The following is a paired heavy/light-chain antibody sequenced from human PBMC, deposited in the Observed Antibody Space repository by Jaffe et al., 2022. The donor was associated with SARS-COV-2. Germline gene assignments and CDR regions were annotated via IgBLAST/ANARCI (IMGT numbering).Light chain of an antibody. CDR1: QGIRND. CDR3: LQHNTYPRT. J-gene: IGKJ1*01. CDR2: AAS. Sequence: DIQMTQSPSSLSASIGDRVTITCRASQGIRNDLGWYQQKPGNAPKRLIYAASRLQSGVPSRFSGSGSGTDFTLTISSLQPEDFATYYCLQHNTYPRTFGQGTKVEIK. V-gene: IGKV1-17*01.
Heavy chain of an antibody. CDR3: ATDGLGSSNYDYYYYGMDV. D-gene: IGHD6-6*01. Sequence: EVQLLESGGDLVQPGGSLRLSCAASGFTFSNYAMSWVRQAPGKGLEWVSGINGRGDSTYFADSVKGRVTISRDNSKNTVYLQMDSLRGEDTAVYYCATDGLGSSNYDYYYYGMDVWGQGTTVTVSS. CDR1: GFTFSNYA. V-gene: IGHV3-23*01. J-gene: IGHJ6*02. CDR2: INGRGDST.